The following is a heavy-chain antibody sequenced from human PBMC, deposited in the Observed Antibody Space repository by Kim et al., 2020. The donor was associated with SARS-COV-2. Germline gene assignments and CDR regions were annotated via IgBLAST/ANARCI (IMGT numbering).Heavy chain of an antibody. D-gene: IGHD6-13*01. Sequence: SETLSLTCAVYGGSFSGYYWSWIRQPPGKGLEWIGEINHSGSTNYNPSLKSRVTISVGTSKNQFSLKLSSVTAADTAVYYCARAPAAAGRYADYWGQGTLVTVSS. V-gene: IGHV4-34*01. CDR2: INHSGST. J-gene: IGHJ4*02. CDR1: GGSFSGYY. CDR3: ARAPAAAGRYADY.